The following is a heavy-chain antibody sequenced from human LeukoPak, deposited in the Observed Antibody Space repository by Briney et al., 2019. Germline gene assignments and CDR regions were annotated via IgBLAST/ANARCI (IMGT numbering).Heavy chain of an antibody. D-gene: IGHD2-15*01. V-gene: IGHV3-74*01. CDR3: AKSVVVITFRFDD. Sequence: PGGSLRLSCAASGFTFSSYWMHWVRQAPGKGLVWVSRINSDGSSTSYADSVKGRFTISRDNAKNTLYLQMNSLRADDTAVYYCAKSVVVITFRFDDWGQGALVTVSS. J-gene: IGHJ4*02. CDR1: GFTFSSYW. CDR2: INSDGSST.